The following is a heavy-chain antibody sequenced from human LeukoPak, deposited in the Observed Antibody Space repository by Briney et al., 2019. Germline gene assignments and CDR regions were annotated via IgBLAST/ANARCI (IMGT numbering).Heavy chain of an antibody. CDR3: VRVAVARYADY. CDR2: ICGASDYV. CDR1: GFIFSSYR. Sequence: GGSLRLSCLACGFIFSSYRIHGLGQAPGKGLEWVASICGASDYVFHADSVKGLFTIYRDNPKNLVYLQMNSLRGEDTAVYYCVRVAVARYADYWGQGTLVTVCS. V-gene: IGHV3-21*01. J-gene: IGHJ4*02. D-gene: IGHD6-19*01.